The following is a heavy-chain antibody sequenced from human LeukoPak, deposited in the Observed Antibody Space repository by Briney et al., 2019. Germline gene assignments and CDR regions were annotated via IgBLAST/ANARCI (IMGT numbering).Heavy chain of an antibody. CDR1: GYTFTSYG. J-gene: IGHJ4*02. V-gene: IGHV1-18*01. CDR2: ISAYNGNT. CDR3: ARDSQSTDSSGWYYFDY. D-gene: IGHD6-19*01. Sequence: ASVKVSCKASGYTFTSYGISWVRQAPGQGLEWMGWISAYNGNTNYAQKLQGRVTMTTDTSTGTAYMELRSLRSDDTAVYYCARDSQSTDSSGWYYFDYWGQGTLVTVSS.